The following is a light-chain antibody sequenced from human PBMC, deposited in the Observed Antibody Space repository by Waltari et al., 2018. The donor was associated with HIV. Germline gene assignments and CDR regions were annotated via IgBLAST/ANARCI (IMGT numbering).Light chain of an antibody. CDR3: QQSYSTLRIT. Sequence: DIQITQSPASLSASVGDRVNITCRASQNINKHLNWYQHKSGKAPKLLIYAASSVQSGVPSRFSGSGYGTNFTLTINTLQPEDFAIYYCQQSYSTLRITFGQGTRLEIK. CDR2: AAS. CDR1: QNINKH. J-gene: IGKJ5*01. V-gene: IGKV1-39*01.